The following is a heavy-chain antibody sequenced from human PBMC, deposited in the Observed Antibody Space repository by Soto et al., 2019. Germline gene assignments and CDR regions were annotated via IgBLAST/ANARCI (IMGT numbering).Heavy chain of an antibody. V-gene: IGHV1-69*01. CDR3: ARMGVNYDILFFFKV. J-gene: IGHJ4*02. CDR1: GGTFSSYA. CDR2: IIPIFGTA. Sequence: QVQLVQSGAEVKKPGSSVKVSCKASGGTFSSYAISWVRQAPGQGLEWMGGIIPIFGTANYAQKSQGRVTITADESTSTAYMELSSLRSEDTAVYYCARMGVNYDILFFFKVWGQGTLVTVSS. D-gene: IGHD3-9*01.